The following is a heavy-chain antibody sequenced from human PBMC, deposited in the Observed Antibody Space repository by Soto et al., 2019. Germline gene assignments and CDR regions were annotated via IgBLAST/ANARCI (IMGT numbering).Heavy chain of an antibody. V-gene: IGHV1-18*01. CDR2: ISAYNGNT. CDR1: GYTFTSYG. CDR3: ARDRKGSSWTPDYYYYYGMDV. D-gene: IGHD6-13*01. J-gene: IGHJ6*02. Sequence: GASVKVSCKASGYTFTSYGISWVRQAPGQGLEWMGWISAYNGNTNYAQKLQGRVTMTTDTSTSTAYMELRSLRSDDTAVYYCARDRKGSSWTPDYYYYYGMDVWGQGTTVTVSS.